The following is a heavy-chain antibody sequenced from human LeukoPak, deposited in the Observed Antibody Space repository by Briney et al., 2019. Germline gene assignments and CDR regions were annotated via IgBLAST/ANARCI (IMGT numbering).Heavy chain of an antibody. V-gene: IGHV3-23*01. J-gene: IGHJ6*03. D-gene: IGHD2-15*01. CDR1: GFTVSDYS. CDR2: ISGSGGST. Sequence: GGSLRLSCAASGFTVSDYSMSWVRQAPGKGLEWVSAISGSGGSTYYADSVKGRFTISRDNSKNTLYLQMNSLRAEDTAVYYCAKDRWDIRDMGPSSLGYMVVWGKGTTVTISS. CDR3: AKDRWDIRDMGPSSLGYMVV.